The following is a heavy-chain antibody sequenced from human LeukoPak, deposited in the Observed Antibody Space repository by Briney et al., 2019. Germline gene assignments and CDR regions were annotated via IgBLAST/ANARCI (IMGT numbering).Heavy chain of an antibody. CDR2: ISAYNGNT. J-gene: IGHJ6*02. Sequence: VASVKVSCKASGYTFTSYDINWVRQAPGQGLEWMGWISAYNGNTNYAQKLQGRVTMTTDTSTSTAYMELRSLRFDDTAVYYCAREPSYYDSSGYPKCYYYGMDVWGQGTTVTVSS. CDR3: AREPSYYDSSGYPKCYYYGMDV. D-gene: IGHD3-22*01. CDR1: GYTFTSYD. V-gene: IGHV1-18*01.